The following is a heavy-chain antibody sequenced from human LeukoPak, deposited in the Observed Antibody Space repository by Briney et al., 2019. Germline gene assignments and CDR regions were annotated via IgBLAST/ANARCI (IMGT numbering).Heavy chain of an antibody. CDR2: FYPGDSDT. J-gene: IGHJ3*02. CDR3: ARPSKGDYAAFDI. D-gene: IGHD4-17*01. V-gene: IGHV5-51*01. Sequence: GESLKISGKGSGYSFTSYWIGWVRQLPGKGLEWMGIFYPGDSDTRYSPSFQGQVTISADKSISTAYLQWSSLKASDTAMYYCARPSKGDYAAFDIWGQGTMVTVSS. CDR1: GYSFTSYW.